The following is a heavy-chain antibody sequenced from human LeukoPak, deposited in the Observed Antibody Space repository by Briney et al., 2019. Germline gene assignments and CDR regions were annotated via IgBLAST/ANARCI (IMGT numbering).Heavy chain of an antibody. Sequence: GGSLRLSCAASGFTFSSYGMHWVRQAPGKGLEWVAVISYDGSNKYYADSVKGRFTISRDNSKNTLYLQMNSLRAEDTAVYYCAKGVPYGGQPNWFDPWGQGTLVTVSS. V-gene: IGHV3-30*18. CDR1: GFTFSSYG. CDR2: ISYDGSNK. D-gene: IGHD4/OR15-4a*01. CDR3: AKGVPYGGQPNWFDP. J-gene: IGHJ5*02.